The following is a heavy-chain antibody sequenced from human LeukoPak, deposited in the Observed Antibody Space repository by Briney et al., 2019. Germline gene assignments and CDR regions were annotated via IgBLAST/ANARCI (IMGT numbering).Heavy chain of an antibody. J-gene: IGHJ4*02. CDR3: AKGGVYSTTWYDFDS. V-gene: IGHV3-23*01. D-gene: IGHD6-13*01. Sequence: GGTLRLSCAASGFTFSNYGMSWVRQGPGKGLEWVSGTSGGGVSTYYADSVKGRFTISRDNSKNTLSMQMNSLRDEDTAVYYCAKGGVYSTTWYDFDSWGQGTLVTVSS. CDR2: TSGGGVST. CDR1: GFTFSNYG.